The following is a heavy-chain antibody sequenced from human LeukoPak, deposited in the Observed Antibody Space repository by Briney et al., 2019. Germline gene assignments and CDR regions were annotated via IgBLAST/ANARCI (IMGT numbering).Heavy chain of an antibody. J-gene: IGHJ4*02. Sequence: GGSLRLSCAASGFTFNNVYIGWVRQAPGKGLEWVGRIASESDGGTTHYAAPVQGRFTLSGDASKTTLFLQMNSLKTEDTAVYFCTTSLTTPGGFDYWAREPWSPSPQ. V-gene: IGHV3-15*04. CDR1: GFTFNNVY. D-gene: IGHD1-1*01. CDR2: IASESDGGTT. CDR3: TTSLTTPGGFDY.